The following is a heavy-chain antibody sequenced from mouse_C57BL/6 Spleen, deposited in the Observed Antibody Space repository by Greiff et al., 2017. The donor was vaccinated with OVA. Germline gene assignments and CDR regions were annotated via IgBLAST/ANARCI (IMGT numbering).Heavy chain of an antibody. V-gene: IGHV14-2*01. Sequence: VQLQQSGAELVKPGASVKLSCTASGFNIKDYYMHWVKQRTEQGLEWIGRIDPEVGETKYAPKFQCKATITADTSSNTAYLQLSSLTSEDTAVYYFSPARVTREGYFDVWGTGTTVTVSS. CDR3: SPARVTREGYFDV. CDR2: IDPEVGET. D-gene: IGHD2-9*01. J-gene: IGHJ1*03. CDR1: GFNIKDYY.